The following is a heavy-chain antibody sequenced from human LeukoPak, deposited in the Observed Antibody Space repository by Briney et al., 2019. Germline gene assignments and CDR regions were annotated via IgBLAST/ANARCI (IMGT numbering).Heavy chain of an antibody. Sequence: GGSLRLSCEASGFTFNRYEFIWVRQAPGKGLEWVSYIHTSASTTYYADSVRGRLSISRDNTKSSLYLQMNSLRAEDTAVYYCAKWFPGNMDVWGKGTTVTVSS. D-gene: IGHD3-22*01. V-gene: IGHV3-48*03. CDR1: GFTFNRYE. CDR3: AKWFPGNMDV. J-gene: IGHJ6*04. CDR2: IHTSASTT.